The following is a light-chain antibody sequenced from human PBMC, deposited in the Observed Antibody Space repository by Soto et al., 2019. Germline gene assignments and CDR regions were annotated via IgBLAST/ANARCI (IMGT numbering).Light chain of an antibody. CDR3: QQYGGSPLVT. Sequence: VVLTQSPGTLSLSPGERATLSCRASQSVGNNYLAWYQQKPGQTPRLLIYGASSRATGIPDRFSGSGSGTDFTLTITRLEPEDSAVYYCQQYGGSPLVTFGGGTKVEIK. J-gene: IGKJ4*01. V-gene: IGKV3-20*01. CDR1: QSVGNNY. CDR2: GAS.